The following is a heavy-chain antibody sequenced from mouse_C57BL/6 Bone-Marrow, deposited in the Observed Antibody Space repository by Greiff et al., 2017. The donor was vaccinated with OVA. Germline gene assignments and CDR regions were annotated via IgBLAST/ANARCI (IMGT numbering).Heavy chain of an antibody. J-gene: IGHJ4*01. CDR2: ISDGGSYT. D-gene: IGHD2-3*01. Sequence: EVKVEESGGGLVKPGGSLKLSCAASGFTFSSYAMSWVRQTPEKRLEWVATISDGGSYTYYPDNVKGRFTISRDNAKNNLYLQMSQLKSEDTAMYYCARGGGWLLRRMDYWGQGTSVTVSS. V-gene: IGHV5-4*03. CDR1: GFTFSSYA. CDR3: ARGGGWLLRRMDY.